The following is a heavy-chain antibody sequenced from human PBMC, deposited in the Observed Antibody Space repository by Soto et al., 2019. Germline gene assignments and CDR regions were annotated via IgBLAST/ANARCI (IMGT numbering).Heavy chain of an antibody. CDR1: GYNFASYG. D-gene: IGHD3-10*01. CDR3: VRDVSVSSGSFGGY. CDR2: ISTYTGNT. Sequence: GPGLKKPGAAVRVSCKASGYNFASYGLSWVRQAPGQGLEWMGWISTYTGNTDYPQRFQGRVTMDTDTSTSTAYLDLRSLTSDDTAVYYCVRDVSVSSGSFGGYWGQGTLVTVSS. J-gene: IGHJ4*02. V-gene: IGHV1-18*01.